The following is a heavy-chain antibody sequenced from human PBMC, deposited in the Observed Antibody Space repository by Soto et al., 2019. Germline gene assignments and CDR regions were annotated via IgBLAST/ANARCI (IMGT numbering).Heavy chain of an antibody. J-gene: IGHJ6*02. CDR1: GYTFTNYG. CDR3: AREGYGTNVYYGMDV. V-gene: IGHV1-18*04. CDR2: NSVYNGNT. D-gene: IGHD1-7*01. Sequence: ASVKVSCKASGYTFTNYGISWVRQAPGQGLEWMGWNSVYNGNTNYAQKIQGRVTMTTDTSTTTAYMELRSLRSDDTAVYYCAREGYGTNVYYGMDVWGQGTTVTVSS.